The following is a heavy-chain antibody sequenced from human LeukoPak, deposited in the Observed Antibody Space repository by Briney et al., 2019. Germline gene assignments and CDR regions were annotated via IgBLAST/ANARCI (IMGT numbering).Heavy chain of an antibody. J-gene: IGHJ6*02. Sequence: PGGSLRLSCAASGFTFDDYTMHWVRQAPGKGLEWVSLISWDGGSTYYADSVKGRFTISRDNSKNSLYLQMNSLRTEDTALYYCAKDIGAGYYYYYGMDVWGQGTTVTVSS. D-gene: IGHD3-10*01. CDR3: AKDIGAGYYYYYGMDV. CDR2: ISWDGGST. V-gene: IGHV3-43*01. CDR1: GFTFDDYT.